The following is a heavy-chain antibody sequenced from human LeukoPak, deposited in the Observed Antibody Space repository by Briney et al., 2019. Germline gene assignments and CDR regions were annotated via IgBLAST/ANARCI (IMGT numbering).Heavy chain of an antibody. D-gene: IGHD1-26*01. CDR2: ISADGAYT. Sequence: QPGGSLRLSCAASGFTFSTYAMNWFCQAPGKGLEWVSAISADGAYTYYADSVKGRFTMSRDNSKNTLFLQMTTLRADDTAVYYCAKAGMGQYGPGAPTWGQGTLVTVSS. J-gene: IGHJ4*02. CDR1: GFTFSTYA. V-gene: IGHV3-23*01. CDR3: AKAGMGQYGPGAPT.